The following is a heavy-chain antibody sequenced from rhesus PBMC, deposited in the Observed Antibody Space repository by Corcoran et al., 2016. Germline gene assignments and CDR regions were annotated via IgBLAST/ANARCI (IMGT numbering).Heavy chain of an antibody. D-gene: IGHD6-31*01. Sequence: QVQLQESGPGLVKPSENLSLTCAGPGYSISSGYYWGWIGQPPGKGLEYIGYFSVSSESTSYTPSLTSRVTISKDPSKTQFSLKLSSVTAADTAVYYCARHRSAAGAFDYWGQGVLVTVSS. CDR3: ARHRSAAGAFDY. CDR2: FSVSSEST. J-gene: IGHJ4*01. CDR1: GYSISSGYY. V-gene: IGHV4-99*01.